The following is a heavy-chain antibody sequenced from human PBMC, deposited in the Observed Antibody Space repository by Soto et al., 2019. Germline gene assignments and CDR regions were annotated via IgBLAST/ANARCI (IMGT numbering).Heavy chain of an antibody. V-gene: IGHV3-23*01. D-gene: IGHD6-19*01. J-gene: IGHJ6*02. CDR1: GFTFSSYA. CDR3: AKDSGQSVYYYGVDV. CDR2: ISGSGGST. Sequence: PGGSLRLSCAASGFTFSSYAMSWVRQASGKGLEWVSAISGSGGSTYYADSVKGRFTISRDNSKNTLYLQMNSLRAEDTAVYYCAKDSGQSVYYYGVDVWGQGTTVTVSS.